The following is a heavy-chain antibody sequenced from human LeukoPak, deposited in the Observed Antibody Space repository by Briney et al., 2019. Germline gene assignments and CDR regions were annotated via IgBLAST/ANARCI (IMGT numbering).Heavy chain of an antibody. CDR2: ISSSSSYI. J-gene: IGHJ4*02. Sequence: KAGGSLRLSCAASGFTFSSYSMNWVRQAPGKGLEWVSSISSSSSYIYYADSVKGRFTISRDNAKNSLYLQMNSLRAEDTAVYYCAKDHDDYVWGSYRPFDYWGQGTLVTVSS. CDR3: AKDHDDYVWGSYRPFDY. CDR1: GFTFSSYS. D-gene: IGHD3-16*02. V-gene: IGHV3-21*01.